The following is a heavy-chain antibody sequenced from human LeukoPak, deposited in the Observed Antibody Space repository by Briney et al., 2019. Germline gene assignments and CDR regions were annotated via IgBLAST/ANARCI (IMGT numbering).Heavy chain of an antibody. D-gene: IGHD3-10*01. Sequence: PGGSLRLSCAASGFTFSSYAMSWVRQAPGKGLEWVSAISGSGGSTYYADSVKGRFTISRDNSKNTLYLQMNSLRAEDTAVYYCTGYDGVRGVIYDYWGQGTLVTVSS. CDR1: GFTFSSYA. CDR3: TGYDGVRGVIYDY. CDR2: ISGSGGST. J-gene: IGHJ4*02. V-gene: IGHV3-23*01.